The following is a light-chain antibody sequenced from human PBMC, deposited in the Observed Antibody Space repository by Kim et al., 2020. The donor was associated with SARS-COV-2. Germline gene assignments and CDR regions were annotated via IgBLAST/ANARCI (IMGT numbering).Light chain of an antibody. J-gene: IGLJ1*01. V-gene: IGLV2-14*03. CDR1: SSDVGGYNY. CDR3: SSYTSSSTLHV. Sequence: QSIHISCPGTSSDVGGYNYVSWYQQHPGKAPKLMIYDVSNRPSGVSNRFSGSKSGNTASLTISGLQAEDEADYYCSSYTSSSTLHVFGTGTKVTVL. CDR2: DVS.